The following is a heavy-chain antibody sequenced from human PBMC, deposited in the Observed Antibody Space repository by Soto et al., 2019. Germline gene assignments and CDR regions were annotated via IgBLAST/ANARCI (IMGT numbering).Heavy chain of an antibody. V-gene: IGHV4-31*03. CDR3: ARDSRLRTLYYYMDV. CDR2: IYYSGST. Sequence: LSLTCTVSGCSISSGGYYWSWIRQHPGKGLEWIGYIYYSGSTYYNPSLKSRVTISVDTSKNQFSLKLSSVTAADTAVYYCARDSRLRTLYYYMDVWGKGTTVTVSS. D-gene: IGHD4-17*01. CDR1: GCSISSGGYY. J-gene: IGHJ6*03.